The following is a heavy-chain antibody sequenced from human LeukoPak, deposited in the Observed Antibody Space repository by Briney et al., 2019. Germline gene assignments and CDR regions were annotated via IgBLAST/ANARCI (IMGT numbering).Heavy chain of an antibody. Sequence: SETLSLTCAVSGYSISSGYYWGWIRQPPGKGLEWIGSIYHSGSTYYNPSLKGRVTISVDTSKNQFSLKPSSVTAADTAVYYCATGYSGSMIVDYWGQGTLVTVSS. J-gene: IGHJ4*02. V-gene: IGHV4-38-2*01. CDR1: GYSISSGYY. CDR3: ATGYSGSMIVDY. CDR2: IYHSGST. D-gene: IGHD1-26*01.